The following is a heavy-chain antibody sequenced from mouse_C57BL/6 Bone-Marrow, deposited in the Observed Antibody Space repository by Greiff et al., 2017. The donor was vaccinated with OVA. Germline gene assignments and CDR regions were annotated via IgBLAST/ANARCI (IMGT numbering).Heavy chain of an antibody. CDR1: GYTFTSYW. CDR2: IYPSDSET. J-gene: IGHJ1*03. CDR3: ARGLTGTDWYFDV. V-gene: IGHV1-61*01. Sequence: VQLQQSGAELVRPGSSVKLSCKASGYTFTSYWMDWVKQRPGQGLEWIGNIYPSDSETHYNQKFKDKATLTVDKSSSTAYMQLSSLTSEDSAVYYCARGLTGTDWYFDVWGTGTTVTVSS. D-gene: IGHD4-1*01.